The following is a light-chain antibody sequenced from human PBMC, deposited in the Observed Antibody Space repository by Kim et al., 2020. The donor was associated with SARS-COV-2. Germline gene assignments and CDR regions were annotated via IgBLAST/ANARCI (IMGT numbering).Light chain of an antibody. CDR2: DAS. CDR1: QSISKF. Sequence: EIVLTQSPATLSLSPGERATLSCRASQSISKFLAWYQQKPGEAPRLLIYDASNRATGMPARFSGSGSGTDFTLTISNLEPEDFAVYYCQQRSTWPVTFGGGNKVDIK. J-gene: IGKJ4*01. CDR3: QQRSTWPVT. V-gene: IGKV3-11*01.